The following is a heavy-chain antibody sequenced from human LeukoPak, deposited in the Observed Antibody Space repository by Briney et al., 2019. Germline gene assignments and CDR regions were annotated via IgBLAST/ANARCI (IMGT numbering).Heavy chain of an antibody. Sequence: GGSLRLSCAASGFTFSDYYMSWIRQAPGKGLEWVSYISSGSDFIHYSDSVRGRFTISRDNTKSSVYLQMNSLRAEDTAIYYCASPANLTASTLGYFGLWGRGTRVTVSS. J-gene: IGHJ2*01. CDR3: ASPANLTASTLGYFGL. D-gene: IGHD2/OR15-2a*01. V-gene: IGHV3-11*06. CDR1: GFTFSDYY. CDR2: ISSGSDFI.